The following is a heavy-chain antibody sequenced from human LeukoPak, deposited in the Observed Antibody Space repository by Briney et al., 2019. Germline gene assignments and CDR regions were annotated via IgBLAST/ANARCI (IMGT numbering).Heavy chain of an antibody. V-gene: IGHV1-18*01. J-gene: IGHJ4*02. Sequence: GASVKVSCKASGYTFTSYGISWVRQAPGQGLEWMGWISAYNGNTNYAQKLQGRVTMTTDTSTSTAYMELRSLRSDDTAVYYCARDLPSYCGGGCGSGYWGQGTLVTVSS. D-gene: IGHD2-21*02. CDR3: ARDLPSYCGGGCGSGY. CDR2: ISAYNGNT. CDR1: GYTFTSYG.